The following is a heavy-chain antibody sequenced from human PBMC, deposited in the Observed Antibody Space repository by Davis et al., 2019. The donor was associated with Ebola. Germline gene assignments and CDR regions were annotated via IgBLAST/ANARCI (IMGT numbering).Heavy chain of an antibody. CDR3: ARHNIAAAGTNDWFAP. V-gene: IGHV4-39*01. D-gene: IGHD6-13*01. J-gene: IGHJ5*02. Sequence: MPSETLSLTCTVSGGSISSSSYYWGWIRQPPGKGLEWVGSFSYGDNTHYYNPSLKSRVTISVDTSKNQFSLKLNSVTAADTAVYYCARHNIAAAGTNDWFAPWGQGTLVSVSS. CDR2: FSYGDNTH. CDR1: GGSISSSSYY.